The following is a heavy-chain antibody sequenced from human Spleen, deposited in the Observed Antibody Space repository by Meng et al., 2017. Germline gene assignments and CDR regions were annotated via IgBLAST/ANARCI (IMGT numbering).Heavy chain of an antibody. J-gene: IGHJ4*02. CDR1: GYSISSGYN. V-gene: IGHV4-38-2*01. Sequence: SQTLSLTCGVSGYSISSGYNWGWIRQPPGKGLEWIGEINHSGSTNYNPSLESRATISVDTSQNNLSLKLSSVTAADSAVYYCARGPTTMAHDFDYWGQGTLVTVSS. CDR3: ARGPTTMAHDFDY. D-gene: IGHD4-11*01. CDR2: INHSGST.